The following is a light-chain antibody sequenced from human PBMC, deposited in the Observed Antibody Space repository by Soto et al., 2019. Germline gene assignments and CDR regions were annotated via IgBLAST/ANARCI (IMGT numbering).Light chain of an antibody. CDR2: DVY. CDR3: QQYDSYTLT. Sequence: DVQRTQSPSTLSASVGDRVTITCRARQSSNNLLAWYQQNPGKAPKFLIYDVYTLESGVPSRVSGSGSGTEFTLTLSSLQHEEFATYYCQQYDSYTLTFGGGNRVAIK. J-gene: IGKJ4*01. CDR1: QSSNNL. V-gene: IGKV1-5*01.